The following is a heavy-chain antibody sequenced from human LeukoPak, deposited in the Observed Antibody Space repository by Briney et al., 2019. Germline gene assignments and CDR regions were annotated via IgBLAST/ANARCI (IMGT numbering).Heavy chain of an antibody. Sequence: PSDTLSLTCTVSGGSISSSSYYWGWIRQPPGKGLEWIAYIYYTGITNYNPSLNSRVTMSLDTSKNLFSLKLTSVTAADTAVYYCARHGDWNSRQYYFDYWGQGTLVTVSS. CDR2: IYYTGIT. CDR3: ARHGDWNSRQYYFDY. J-gene: IGHJ4*02. CDR1: GGSISSSSYY. V-gene: IGHV4-61*05. D-gene: IGHD1-7*01.